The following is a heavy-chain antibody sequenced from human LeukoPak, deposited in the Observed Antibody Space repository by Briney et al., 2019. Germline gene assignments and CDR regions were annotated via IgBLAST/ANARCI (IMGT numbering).Heavy chain of an antibody. Sequence: PSETLSLTCAVYGGSFSGYYWSWIRQPLGKGLEWIGEINHSGSTNYNPSLKSRVTISVDTSKNQFSLKLSSVTAADTAVYYCARGEQLGELDYWGQGTLVTVSS. CDR1: GGSFSGYY. J-gene: IGHJ4*02. V-gene: IGHV4-34*01. CDR3: ARGEQLGELDY. D-gene: IGHD6-6*01. CDR2: INHSGST.